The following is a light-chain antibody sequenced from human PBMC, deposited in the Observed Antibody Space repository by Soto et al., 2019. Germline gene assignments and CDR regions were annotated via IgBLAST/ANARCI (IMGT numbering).Light chain of an antibody. CDR2: DAS. J-gene: IGKJ1*01. V-gene: IGKV1-5*01. CDR3: QHYNSYSWT. CDR1: QSISNW. Sequence: DIQMTPSPSTLSASVVDRVTITCRASQSISNWLAWYQQKPGKAPKLLIYDASSLESGVPSRFSGSGSGTEFTLTISSLQPDDFATYYCQHYNSYSWTFGQGTKVDIK.